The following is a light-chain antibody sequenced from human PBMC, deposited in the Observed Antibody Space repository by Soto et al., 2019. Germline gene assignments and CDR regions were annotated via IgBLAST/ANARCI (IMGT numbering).Light chain of an antibody. J-gene: IGLJ2*01. Sequence: QSALTQPASVSGSPGQSITLSCTGTSSDVGGFNYVSWYQQHPGKAPKLIIFEVSNRPSGISDRFSGFKSANTAYLTISGVQPEDEADYHCSSYTTIKTVVFGGGTKLTVL. V-gene: IGLV2-14*01. CDR1: SSDVGGFNY. CDR2: EVS. CDR3: SSYTTIKTVV.